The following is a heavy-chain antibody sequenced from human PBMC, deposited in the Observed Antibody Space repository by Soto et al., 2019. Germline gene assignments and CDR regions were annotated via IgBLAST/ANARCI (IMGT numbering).Heavy chain of an antibody. D-gene: IGHD3-22*01. V-gene: IGHV3-30*18. J-gene: IGHJ6*02. CDR2: ISYDGSNK. CDR1: GFTFSSYG. Sequence: GGSLRLSCAASGFTFSSYGMHWVRQAPGKGLEWVAVISYDGSNKYYADSVKGRFTISRDNSKNTLYLQMNSLRAEDTAVYYCAKDLVKYYYDSSGYYRYGMDIWGQGTTVTVSS. CDR3: AKDLVKYYYDSSGYYRYGMDI.